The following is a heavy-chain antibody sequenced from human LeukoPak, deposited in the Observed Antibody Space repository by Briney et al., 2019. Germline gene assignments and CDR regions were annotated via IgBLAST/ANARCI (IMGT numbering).Heavy chain of an antibody. Sequence: PSETLSLTCAVSGGSISSSNWWTWVRQPPGKGLEWIGEIYHSGSTHYNPSLKSRVTISVDKSKNQFSLKLSSVTAADTAIYYCARGDYSGAPFDYWGQGTLVTVSS. CDR1: GGSISSSNW. D-gene: IGHD1-26*01. V-gene: IGHV4-4*02. J-gene: IGHJ4*02. CDR2: IYHSGST. CDR3: ARGDYSGAPFDY.